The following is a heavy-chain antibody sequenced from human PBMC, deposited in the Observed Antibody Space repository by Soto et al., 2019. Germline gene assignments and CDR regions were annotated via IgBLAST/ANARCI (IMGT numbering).Heavy chain of an antibody. CDR1: GFTFSDHY. Sequence: PGGSLRLSCAASGFTFSDHYMSWIRQAPGKGLEWVSYISSSGSTIYYADSVKGRFTISRDNAKNSLYLQMNSLRAEDTAVYYCAREGPYGSGSYYPDYYYYYYGMDVWGQGTTVTVSS. CDR2: ISSSGSTI. J-gene: IGHJ6*02. D-gene: IGHD3-10*01. V-gene: IGHV3-11*01. CDR3: AREGPYGSGSYYPDYYYYYYGMDV.